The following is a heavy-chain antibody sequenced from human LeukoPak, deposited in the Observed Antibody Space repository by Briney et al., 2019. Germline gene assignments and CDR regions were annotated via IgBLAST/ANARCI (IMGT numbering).Heavy chain of an antibody. CDR1: GFTFTTHA. Sequence: GGSLRLSCATSGFTFTTHAMQWVRQAPGKGLEWVAVISSDGNKRNYADSVKGRFTISKDSSKNTLYLQMNSLRTEDTALYYCAKEAGATGDFDYWGQGTLVTVSS. D-gene: IGHD1-26*01. CDR2: ISSDGNKR. CDR3: AKEAGATGDFDY. J-gene: IGHJ4*02. V-gene: IGHV3-30-3*01.